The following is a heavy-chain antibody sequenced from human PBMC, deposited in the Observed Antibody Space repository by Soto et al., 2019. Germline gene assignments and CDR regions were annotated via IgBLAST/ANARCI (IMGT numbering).Heavy chain of an antibody. J-gene: IGHJ4*02. V-gene: IGHV1-18*01. CDR3: ARTYTSGWYVFDY. CDR2: ISAYNVKT. CDR1: GYTVTSYD. Sequence: QVQLVQSGAEVKKPGASVKVSCKASGYTVTSYDISWVRQAPGQGLEWMGWISAYNVKTNYAQKLQGRVTMTTDPSTNTAYKELRSLRSDDTAVYYCARTYTSGWYVFDYWGQGTLLSVSS. D-gene: IGHD6-19*01.